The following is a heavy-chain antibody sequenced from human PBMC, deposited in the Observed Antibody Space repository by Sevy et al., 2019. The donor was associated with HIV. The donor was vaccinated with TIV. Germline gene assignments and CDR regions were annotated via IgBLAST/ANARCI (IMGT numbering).Heavy chain of an antibody. V-gene: IGHV4-59*01. J-gene: IGHJ4*02. D-gene: IGHD1-20*01. CDR2: IYYSGST. Sequence: SETLSLTCGVSGGSMNIYYWSWIRQPPGKGLEWIGFIYYSGSTNYNPSLKSRVTISVDTSKNQFSLKLSSVTAADTAVYYCARVGFNWNDVDYWGQGTLVTVSS. CDR3: ARVGFNWNDVDY. CDR1: GGSMNIYY.